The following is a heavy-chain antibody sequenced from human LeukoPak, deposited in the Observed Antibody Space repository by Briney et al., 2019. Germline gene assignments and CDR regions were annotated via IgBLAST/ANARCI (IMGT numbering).Heavy chain of an antibody. V-gene: IGHV4-34*01. Sequence: SETLSLTCAVYGGSFSGYYWSWIRQPPGKGLEWIGEINHSGSTNYNPSLKSRVTISVDTSKNQFSLKLSSVTAADTAVYYCARGPKSIVLRYFDCLLAFDYGGGGPLVTVSS. CDR1: GGSFSGYY. D-gene: IGHD3-9*01. CDR3: ARGPKSIVLRYFDCLLAFDY. CDR2: INHSGST. J-gene: IGHJ4*02.